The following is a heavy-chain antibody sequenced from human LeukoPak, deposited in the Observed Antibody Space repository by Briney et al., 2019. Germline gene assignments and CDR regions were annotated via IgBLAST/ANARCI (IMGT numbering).Heavy chain of an antibody. CDR1: GGTFSSYA. J-gene: IGHJ3*02. V-gene: IGHV1-69*06. D-gene: IGHD3-3*01. CDR3: ARAGFLEWLLYDAFDI. CDR2: IIPIFGTA. Sequence: ASVKVSCKASGGTFSSYAISWVRQAPGQGLEWMGGIIPIFGTANYAQKFQGRVTITADKSTSTAYMELSSLRSEDTAVYYCARAGFLEWLLYDAFDIWGQGTMVTVSS.